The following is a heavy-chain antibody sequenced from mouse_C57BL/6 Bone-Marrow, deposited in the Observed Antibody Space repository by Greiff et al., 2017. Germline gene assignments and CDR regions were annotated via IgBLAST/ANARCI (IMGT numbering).Heavy chain of an antibody. J-gene: IGHJ2*01. V-gene: IGHV1-26*01. D-gene: IGHD2-3*01. CDR3: ASHPDGYYFDY. Sequence: VQLQQSGPELVKPGASVKISCKASGYTFTDYYMNWVKQSHGKSLEWIGDINPNNGGTSYNQKFKGKATLTVDKSSSTAYMELRSLTSEDSAVYYCASHPDGYYFDYWGQGTTLTGSS. CDR1: GYTFTDYY. CDR2: INPNNGGT.